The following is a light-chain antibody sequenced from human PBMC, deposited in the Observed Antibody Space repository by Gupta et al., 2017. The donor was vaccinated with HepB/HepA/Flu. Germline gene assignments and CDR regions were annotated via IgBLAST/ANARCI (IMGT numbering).Light chain of an antibody. CDR3: QQYKNWPLWT. CDR1: QSVSSN. Sequence: EIVMTQSPATLSVSPGERATLSCRASQSVSSNLAWYQQKPGQAPRLLIYGASTRDTGIPARFSGSGCGKEVTLTISSRQEEDFAGYYCQQYKNWPLWTFGQGTKVEIK. J-gene: IGKJ1*01. CDR2: GAS. V-gene: IGKV3-15*01.